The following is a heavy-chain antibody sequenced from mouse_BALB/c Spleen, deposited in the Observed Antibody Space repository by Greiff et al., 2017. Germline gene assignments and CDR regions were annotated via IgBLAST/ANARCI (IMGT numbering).Heavy chain of an antibody. V-gene: IGHV3-6*02. CDR1: GYSITSGYY. CDR3: ARGLLPWFAY. Sequence: EVKLMESGPGLVKPSQSLSLTCSVTGYSITSGYYWNWIRQFPGNKLEWMGYISYDGSNNYNPSLKNRISITRDTSKNQFFLKLNSVTTEDTATYYCARGLLPWFAYWGQGTLVTVSA. J-gene: IGHJ3*01. D-gene: IGHD2-13*01. CDR2: ISYDGSN.